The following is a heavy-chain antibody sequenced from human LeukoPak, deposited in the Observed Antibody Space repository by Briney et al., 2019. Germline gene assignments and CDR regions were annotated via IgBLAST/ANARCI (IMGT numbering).Heavy chain of an antibody. CDR3: AREDYYYDSSGYDY. CDR2: IYYSGST. J-gene: IGHJ4*02. D-gene: IGHD3-22*01. V-gene: IGHV4-59*01. CDR1: GGSLSGFY. Sequence: SETLSLTCTVSGGSLSGFYWSWIRQPPGKGLEWIGYIYYSGSTNYNPSLKSRVTISVDTSKNQFSLKLSSVTAADTAVYYCAREDYYYDSSGYDYWGQGTLVTVSS.